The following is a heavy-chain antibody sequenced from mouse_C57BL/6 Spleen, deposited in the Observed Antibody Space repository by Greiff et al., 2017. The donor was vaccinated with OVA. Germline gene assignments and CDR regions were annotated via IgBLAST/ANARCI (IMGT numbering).Heavy chain of an antibody. D-gene: IGHD4-1*01. CDR2: IYPGSGST. V-gene: IGHV1-55*01. CDR1: GYTFTSYW. J-gene: IGHJ1*03. Sequence: QVQLQQPGAELVKPGASVKMSCKASGYTFTSYWITWVKQRPGQGLEWIGDIYPGSGSTNYNEKFQSKATLTVDTSSSTAYMQLSSLTSEDSAVYYCARKFFLGRYWYFDVWGTGTTVTVSS. CDR3: ARKFFLGRYWYFDV.